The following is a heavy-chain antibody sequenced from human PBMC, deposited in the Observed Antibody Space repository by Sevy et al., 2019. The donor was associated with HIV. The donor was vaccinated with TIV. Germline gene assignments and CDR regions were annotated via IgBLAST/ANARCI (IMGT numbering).Heavy chain of an antibody. CDR3: AHETFGRFES. D-gene: IGHD3-16*01. J-gene: IGHJ4*02. Sequence: GSLRLSCAASGFSFSANWMNWVRQAPGKGLEWVANIKGDGSDKHHVDSVEGRFTISRDNAKNVLYLQMNSMRVEDTAVYYCAHETFGRFESWGQGTLVTVSS. V-gene: IGHV3-7*01. CDR1: GFSFSANW. CDR2: IKGDGSDK.